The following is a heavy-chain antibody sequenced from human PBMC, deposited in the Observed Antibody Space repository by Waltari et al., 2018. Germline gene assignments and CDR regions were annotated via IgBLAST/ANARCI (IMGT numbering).Heavy chain of an antibody. V-gene: IGHV5-51*01. D-gene: IGHD2-21*01. Sequence: EVQLVQSGAEVKKPGESLKISCKGSGYRFTNYWLGWVRQMPGKGLEWVGILLPGDSDTGNSPSFQGQVTMSADKSISTAYLQWTSLKASDTAMYYCARLMGSIADFDYWGQGTLVTVSS. CDR1: GYRFTNYW. CDR3: ARLMGSIADFDY. CDR2: LLPGDSDT. J-gene: IGHJ4*02.